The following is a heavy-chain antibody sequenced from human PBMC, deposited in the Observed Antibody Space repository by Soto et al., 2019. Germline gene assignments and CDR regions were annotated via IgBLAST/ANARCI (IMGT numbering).Heavy chain of an antibody. Sequence: QAQLVQSGAEVKKPGASANISCKASGYTFTRYNIHWVRQAPGQGLEWMGIIDTRGGSTDYTQRFQGRATMTRDTSTGTVYMHLSSLGSEDTAIYYCARDFPRDLVRGSFDVWGQGTMVTVSS. D-gene: IGHD3-10*01. CDR3: ARDFPRDLVRGSFDV. J-gene: IGHJ3*01. CDR2: IDTRGGST. V-gene: IGHV1-46*01. CDR1: GYTFTRYN.